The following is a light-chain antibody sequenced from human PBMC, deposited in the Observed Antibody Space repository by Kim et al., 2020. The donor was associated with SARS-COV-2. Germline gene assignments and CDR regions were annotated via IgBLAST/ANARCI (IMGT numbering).Light chain of an antibody. J-gene: IGLJ3*02. CDR2: QDT. V-gene: IGLV3-1*01. CDR3: QAWDSSTVV. Sequence: LSPGQTASFTCSGDKLGDKYTSWYQQRPGQSPVLGIYQDTKRPSGIPERFSGSNSGNTATLTISEAQAMDEADYYCQAWDSSTVVFGGGTQLTVL. CDR1: KLGDKY.